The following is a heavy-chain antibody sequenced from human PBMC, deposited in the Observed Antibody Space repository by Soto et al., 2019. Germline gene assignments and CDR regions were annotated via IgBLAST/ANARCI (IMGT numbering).Heavy chain of an antibody. CDR3: ARDWRDIVVVPAAIMYAFDI. J-gene: IGHJ3*02. Sequence: ASVKVSCTASGYTFTSYGISWVRQAPGQGLEWMGWISAYNGNTNYAQKLQGRVTMTTDTSTSTAYMELRSLRSDDTAVYYCARDWRDIVVVPAAIMYAFDIWGQGTMVTVSS. CDR2: ISAYNGNT. V-gene: IGHV1-18*01. CDR1: GYTFTSYG. D-gene: IGHD2-2*01.